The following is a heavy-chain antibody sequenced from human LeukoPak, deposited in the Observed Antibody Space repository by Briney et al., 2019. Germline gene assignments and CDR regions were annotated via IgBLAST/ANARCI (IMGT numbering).Heavy chain of an antibody. D-gene: IGHD6-19*01. J-gene: IGHJ3*02. CDR3: ASPRRAYSSGWYVGAFAI. Sequence: GGWLRLSCAGCGVTFSSDARSWGRQAPGKGLEWGSGSSGSGGSTYYGEAVRGGVTICRDSWKKTLYLQMNRLRAEDTAVYYCASPRRAYSSGWYVGAFAISGQGTMVTVSS. CDR2: SSGSGGST. V-gene: IGHV3-23*01. CDR1: GVTFSSDA.